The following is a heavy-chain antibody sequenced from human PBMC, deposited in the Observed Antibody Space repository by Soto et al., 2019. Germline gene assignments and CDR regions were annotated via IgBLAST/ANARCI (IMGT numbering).Heavy chain of an antibody. CDR3: ATADYGDYVGSEPDY. CDR1: GFTFSSYG. J-gene: IGHJ4*02. Sequence: QVQLVESGGGVVQPGRSLRLSCAASGFTFSSYGMHWVRQAPGKGLEWVAVISYDGSNKYYADSVKGRFTISRDNSKNTLYLQMNSLRAEDTAVYYCATADYGDYVGSEPDYWGQGTLVPVSS. V-gene: IGHV3-30*03. CDR2: ISYDGSNK. D-gene: IGHD4-17*01.